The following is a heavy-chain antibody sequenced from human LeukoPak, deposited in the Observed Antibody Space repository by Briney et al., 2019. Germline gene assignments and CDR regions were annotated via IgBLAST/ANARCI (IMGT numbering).Heavy chain of an antibody. CDR1: GYTLTESS. V-gene: IGHV1-24*01. CDR3: ATSDYGDVWDAFDI. D-gene: IGHD4-17*01. CDR2: FDPEDGET. Sequence: ASVKVSCKVSGYTLTESSMHWVRQAPGKGLEWMGGFDPEDGETIYAQKFQGRVTMTEDTSTDTAYMELSSLRSEDTAVYYCATSDYGDVWDAFDIWGQGTMVTVSS. J-gene: IGHJ3*02.